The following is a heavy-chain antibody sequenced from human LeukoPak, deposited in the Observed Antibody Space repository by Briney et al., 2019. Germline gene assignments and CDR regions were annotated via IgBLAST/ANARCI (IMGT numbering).Heavy chain of an antibody. Sequence: PSETLSLTCTVSGGSISSYYWSWIRQPPGKGLEWIGYIYYSGSTNYNPSLKSRVTISVDTSKNQFSLRLSSVTAADTAVYYCARGSYYYVSRNWEYYFDYWGQGTLVTVSS. CDR1: GGSISSYY. D-gene: IGHD3-10*01. CDR3: ARGSYYYVSRNWEYYFDY. J-gene: IGHJ4*02. CDR2: IYYSGST. V-gene: IGHV4-59*01.